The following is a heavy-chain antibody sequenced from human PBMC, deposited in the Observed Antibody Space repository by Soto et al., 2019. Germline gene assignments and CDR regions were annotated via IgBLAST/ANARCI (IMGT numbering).Heavy chain of an antibody. CDR2: ISGSGGST. CDR3: AKEMDIAAAGIYSRAEYFQH. V-gene: IGHV3-23*01. D-gene: IGHD6-13*01. CDR1: GFTFSSYA. J-gene: IGHJ1*01. Sequence: EVQLLESGGGLVQPGGSLRLSCAASGFTFSSYAMSWVRQAPGKGLEWVSAISGSGGSTYYADSVKGRFTISRDNSKNTLYLQMNSLRAEDTAVYYCAKEMDIAAAGIYSRAEYFQHWGQGTLVTVSS.